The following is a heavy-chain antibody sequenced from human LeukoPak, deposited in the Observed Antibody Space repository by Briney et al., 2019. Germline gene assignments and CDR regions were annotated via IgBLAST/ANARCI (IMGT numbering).Heavy chain of an antibody. CDR3: AKDLGGSYYYYYGMDV. D-gene: IGHD1-26*01. Sequence: GGSLRLSCTASGFTFGDYAMSWFRQAPGKGLEWVSAISGSGGSTYYADSVKGRFTISRDNSKNTLYLQMNSLRAEDTAVYYCAKDLGGSYYYYYGMDVWGQGTTVTVSS. CDR2: ISGSGGST. CDR1: GFTFGDYA. J-gene: IGHJ6*02. V-gene: IGHV3-23*01.